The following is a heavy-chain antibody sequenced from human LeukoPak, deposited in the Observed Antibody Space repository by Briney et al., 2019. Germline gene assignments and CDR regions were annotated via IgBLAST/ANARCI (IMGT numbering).Heavy chain of an antibody. Sequence: WAPVKVSCKASGYTFTSYGISWVRQAPGQGLEWMGWISAYNGNTNYAQKLQGRVTMTTDTSTSTAYMELRSLRSDDTAVYYCARDYCSSTSCPAADALDIWGQGTMVTVSS. D-gene: IGHD2-2*01. CDR2: ISAYNGNT. CDR3: ARDYCSSTSCPAADALDI. J-gene: IGHJ3*02. CDR1: GYTFTSYG. V-gene: IGHV1-18*01.